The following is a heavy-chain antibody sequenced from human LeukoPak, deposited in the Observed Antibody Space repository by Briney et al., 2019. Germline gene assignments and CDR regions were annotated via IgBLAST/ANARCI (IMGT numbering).Heavy chain of an antibody. CDR1: GYTFTSYD. J-gene: IGHJ5*02. D-gene: IGHD4-17*01. V-gene: IGHV1-8*01. CDR2: MNPNSGNT. Sequence: ASVKVSCKASGYTFTSYDINWVRQAPGQGLEWMGWMNPNSGNTGYAQKFQGRVTITRNTSISTAYMELSSLRSEDTAVYYCARNPTVTTRRPRTSWFDPWGQGTLVTVSS. CDR3: ARNPTVTTRRPRTSWFDP.